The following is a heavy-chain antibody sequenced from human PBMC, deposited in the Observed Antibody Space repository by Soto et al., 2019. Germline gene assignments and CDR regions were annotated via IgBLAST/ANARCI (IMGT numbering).Heavy chain of an antibody. D-gene: IGHD6-19*01. CDR3: ARVPWLYSSGWELDY. CDR1: GYTFTSYG. CDR2: ISAYNGNT. J-gene: IGHJ4*02. Sequence: QVPLVQSGAEVKKPGASVKVSCKASGYTFTSYGISWVRQAPGQGLEWMGWISAYNGNTNYAQKLQGRVTMTTDTSTSTAYMELRSLRSDDTAVYYCARVPWLYSSGWELDYWGQGTLVTVSS. V-gene: IGHV1-18*04.